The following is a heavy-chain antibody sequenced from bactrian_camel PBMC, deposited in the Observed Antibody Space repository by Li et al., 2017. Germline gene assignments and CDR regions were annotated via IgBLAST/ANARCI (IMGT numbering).Heavy chain of an antibody. CDR3: AKDYVDGLGIDY. Sequence: VQLVESGGGLVQPGGSLRLTCVASGFTFSSYAMVWVRQAPGKGLEWVSAVNTSGSTYYADSVKGRFTISRDNAKNTLYLQLNSLKTEDTAMYYCAKDYVDGLGIDYWGQGTQVTVS. CDR2: VNTSGST. CDR1: GFTFSSYA. D-gene: IGHD5*01. J-gene: IGHJ4*01. V-gene: IGHV3S1*01.